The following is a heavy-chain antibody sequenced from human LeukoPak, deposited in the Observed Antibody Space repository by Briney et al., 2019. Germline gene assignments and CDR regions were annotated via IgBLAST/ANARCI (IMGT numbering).Heavy chain of an antibody. CDR3: ARDSHVYYGSGVPNWFDP. Sequence: GGSLRLSCAASGFTFSSYSMNWVRQAPGKGLEWVSYISSSSSTIYYADSVKGRFTISRDNAKNSLYLQMNSLRAEDTAVYYCARDSHVYYGSGVPNWFDPWGQGTLVTVSS. CDR1: GFTFSSYS. D-gene: IGHD3-10*01. V-gene: IGHV3-48*04. J-gene: IGHJ5*02. CDR2: ISSSSSTI.